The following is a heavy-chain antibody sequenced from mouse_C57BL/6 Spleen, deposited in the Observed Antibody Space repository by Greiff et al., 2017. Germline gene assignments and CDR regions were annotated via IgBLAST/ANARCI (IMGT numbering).Heavy chain of an antibody. V-gene: IGHV1-82*01. CDR1: GYAFSSSW. J-gene: IGHJ1*03. D-gene: IGHD1-1*01. CDR3: ARTHGSSYGYWYFDV. CDR2: IYPGDGDT. Sequence: QVQLQQSGPELVKPGASVKISCKASGYAFSSSWMNWVKQRPGKGLEWIGRIYPGDGDTNYNGKFKGKATLTADKSSSTAYMQLSSLTSEDSAVYFGARTHGSSYGYWYFDVWGTGTTVTVSS.